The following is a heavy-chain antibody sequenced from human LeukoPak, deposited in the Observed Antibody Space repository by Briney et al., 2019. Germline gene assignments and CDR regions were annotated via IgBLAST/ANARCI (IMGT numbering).Heavy chain of an antibody. CDR3: ATERSEWGAYSLLEYYYMDV. D-gene: IGHD1-1*01. CDR2: IYYSGST. J-gene: IGHJ6*03. CDR1: GGSINSGDYY. Sequence: SQTLSLTCTVSGGSINSGDYYWSWIRQPPGKGLEWIGYIYYSGSTYYNPSLKSRVTISVDTSKNQFSLQLSSVTAADTAVYYCATERSEWGAYSLLEYYYMDVWGKGTRSPSP. V-gene: IGHV4-30-4*08.